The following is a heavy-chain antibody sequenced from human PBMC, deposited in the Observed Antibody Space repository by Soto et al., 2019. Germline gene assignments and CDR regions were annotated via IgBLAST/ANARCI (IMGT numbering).Heavy chain of an antibody. CDR1: GGSISSGDYY. D-gene: IGHD2-2*01. V-gene: IGHV4-30-4*01. Sequence: SETLSLTCTVSGGSISSGDYYWSWIRQPPGKGLEWIGYIYYSGSTYYNPSLKSRVTISVDTSKNQFSLKLSSVTAADTAVYYCARGPYCSSTSCYPNDALDIWGQGTMVTVSS. J-gene: IGHJ3*02. CDR3: ARGPYCSSTSCYPNDALDI. CDR2: IYYSGST.